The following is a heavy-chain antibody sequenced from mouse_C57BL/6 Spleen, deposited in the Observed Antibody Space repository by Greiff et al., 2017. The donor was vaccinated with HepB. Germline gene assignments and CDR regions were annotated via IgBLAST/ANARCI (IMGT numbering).Heavy chain of an antibody. Sequence: EVQRVESGGGLVQPGGSLSLSCAASGFTFTDYYMSWVRQPPGKALEWLGFIRNKANGYTTEYSASVKGRFTISRDTSQSILYLQMNALGAEDSATYYCARAYYSKLYFDYWGQGTTLTVSS. CDR2: IRNKANGYTT. J-gene: IGHJ2*01. V-gene: IGHV7-3*01. CDR3: ARAYYSKLYFDY. D-gene: IGHD2-5*01. CDR1: GFTFTDYY.